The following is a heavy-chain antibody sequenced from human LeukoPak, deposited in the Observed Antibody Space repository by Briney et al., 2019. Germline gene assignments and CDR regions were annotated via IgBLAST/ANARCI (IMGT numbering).Heavy chain of an antibody. CDR3: ARGMYQALWGDL. Sequence: AGGSLRLSCVVSGYALRNDWMVWVRQAPGKGLEWVATGKEDETEKDYVDSVRGRFTIFTDNSKNMLYLQMNSLRDEDTAVYYCARGMYQALWGDLWGQGTLVTVSS. D-gene: IGHD2-2*01. V-gene: IGHV3-7*01. CDR2: GKEDETEK. J-gene: IGHJ5*02. CDR1: GYALRNDW.